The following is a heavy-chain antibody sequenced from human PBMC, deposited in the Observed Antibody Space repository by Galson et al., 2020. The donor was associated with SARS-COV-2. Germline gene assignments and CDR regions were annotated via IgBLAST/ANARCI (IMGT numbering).Heavy chain of an antibody. D-gene: IGHD3-3*01. J-gene: IGHJ4*02. Sequence: SETLSINCTVSGGSISSYYWSRIRQPPGKGLEWIGYIYYSRTTNYNPYLKSRVTISVDTSKNQFSLKLSSVTAADTAVYYCARAAQTYYDFWSGYYNAPHFDYWGQGTLVAVSS. CDR2: IYYSRTT. V-gene: IGHV4-59*01. CDR1: GGSISSYY. CDR3: ARAAQTYYDFWSGYYNAPHFDY.